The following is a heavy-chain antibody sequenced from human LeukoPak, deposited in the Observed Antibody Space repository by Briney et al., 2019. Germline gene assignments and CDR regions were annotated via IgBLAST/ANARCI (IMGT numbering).Heavy chain of an antibody. Sequence: PSETLSLTCTVSGGSMTSNNYYWGWIRQPPGKGLEWIGNIHYSGSTYYNPSLKSRVTISVDTSKNQFSLKLSSVTAADTAVYYCASFPSLVRGYPTNFDYWGQGTLVTVSS. J-gene: IGHJ4*02. CDR1: GGSMTSNNYY. V-gene: IGHV4-39*07. D-gene: IGHD3-10*02. CDR3: ASFPSLVRGYPTNFDY. CDR2: IHYSGST.